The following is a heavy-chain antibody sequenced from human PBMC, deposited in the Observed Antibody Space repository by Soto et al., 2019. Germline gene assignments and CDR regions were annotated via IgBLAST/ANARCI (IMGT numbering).Heavy chain of an antibody. V-gene: IGHV3-33*01. Sequence: QIRLVESGGGVVQPGGSLRLSCAASGFTFNTYGFNWIRQAPGKGLEWVAVIWYDGNTRYYADSVKGRFTISRDNLKSTLYLQMNSLTAEDTAVHYCARPLVAPVAGPYYYGMDVWGQGTTVTVSS. J-gene: IGHJ6*02. D-gene: IGHD6-19*01. CDR3: ARPLVAPVAGPYYYGMDV. CDR1: GFTFNTYG. CDR2: IWYDGNTR.